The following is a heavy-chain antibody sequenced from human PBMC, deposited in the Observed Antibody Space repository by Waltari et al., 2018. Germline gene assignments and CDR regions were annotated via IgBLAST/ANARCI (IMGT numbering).Heavy chain of an antibody. V-gene: IGHV3-23*01. D-gene: IGHD4-17*01. CDR2: ISCSGGST. CDR1: GVTFSGYA. Sequence: EVQLLESGGGLVQPGGSMRLSCAASGVTFSGYAMSWVREAPGEGLACVSAISCSGGSTYYADSVNGRFTISRDNSKNTLYLQMNSLRAEDTAVYYCANVFVYGDYVWDYAFDIWGQGTMVTVSS. J-gene: IGHJ3*02. CDR3: ANVFVYGDYVWDYAFDI.